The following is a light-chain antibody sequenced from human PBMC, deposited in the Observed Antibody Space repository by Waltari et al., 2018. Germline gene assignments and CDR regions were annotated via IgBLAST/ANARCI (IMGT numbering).Light chain of an antibody. CDR1: SGHTSSA. Sequence: QLLVTPSPSASAFLGASVQLTSTLRSGHTSSAIAWHQHPSEKGPRFLMSVNSDGEHTKGDGIPDRFSGSSSGAERYLTIYRLQSEDEADYYCQTWDTNIVVFGGGTKVTVL. V-gene: IGLV4-69*01. J-gene: IGLJ2*01. CDR3: QTWDTNIVV. CDR2: VNSDGEH.